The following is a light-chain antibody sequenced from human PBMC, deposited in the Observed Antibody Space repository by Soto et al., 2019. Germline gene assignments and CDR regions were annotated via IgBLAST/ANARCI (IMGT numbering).Light chain of an antibody. CDR2: AAS. J-gene: IGKJ1*01. V-gene: IGKV1-39*01. CDR3: QQSYSNPWT. Sequence: DIQMTQSPSSLSASVGDRVTITCGASQGIRTYLNWYQKKPGKAPKLLIYAASSLQSGVPSRFSGSGYETDLTITISSLKNEDFETYSCQQSYSNPWTFGQGTKVDIK. CDR1: QGIRTY.